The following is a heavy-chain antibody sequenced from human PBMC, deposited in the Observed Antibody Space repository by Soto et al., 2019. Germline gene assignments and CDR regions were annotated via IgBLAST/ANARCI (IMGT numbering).Heavy chain of an antibody. CDR2: IYYSGST. D-gene: IGHD6-13*01. CDR1: GGSISSYY. V-gene: IGHV4-59*01. CDR3: ARIAAARTAGDRMPDY. Sequence: QVQLQESGPGLVKPSETLSLTCTVSGGSISSYYWSWIRQPPGKGLEWIGYIYYSGSTNYNPSLKSRVTISVDTSKNQFSLELSSVTAADTAVYYCARIAAARTAGDRMPDYWGQGTLVTVSS. J-gene: IGHJ4*02.